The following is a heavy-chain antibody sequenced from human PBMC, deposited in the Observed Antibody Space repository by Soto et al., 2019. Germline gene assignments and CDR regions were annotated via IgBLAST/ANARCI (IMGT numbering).Heavy chain of an antibody. D-gene: IGHD1-26*01. CDR3: ARDPGRVGAVFDY. CDR1: GFTFNSYS. CDR2: ISSSSSDI. V-gene: IGHV3-21*01. J-gene: IGHJ4*02. Sequence: EVQLVEPGGGLVKPGGSLRLSCAASGFTFNSYSMNWVRQAPGKGLEWVSSISSSSSDIYYADSLKGRFTISRDNAKNSLYLQINNMKAEDTAVYYCARDPGRVGAVFDYWGQGTLVTVSS.